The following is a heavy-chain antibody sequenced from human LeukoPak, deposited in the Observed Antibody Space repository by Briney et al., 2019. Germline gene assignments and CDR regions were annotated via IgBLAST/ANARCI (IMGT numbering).Heavy chain of an antibody. D-gene: IGHD3-16*02. V-gene: IGHV3-33*01. CDR2: IWYDGSNK. Sequence: GGSLRLSCAACGFTFSSYGMHWVRQAPGKGLEWVAVIWYDGSNKYYADSVKGRFTISRDNSKNTLYLQMNSLRAEDTAVYYCARGLRLTRLRLGELSLGYWGQGTLVTVSS. CDR1: GFTFSSYG. CDR3: ARGLRLTRLRLGELSLGY. J-gene: IGHJ4*02.